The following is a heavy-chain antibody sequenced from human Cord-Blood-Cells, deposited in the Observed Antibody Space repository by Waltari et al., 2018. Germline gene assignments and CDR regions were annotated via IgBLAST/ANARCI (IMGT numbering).Heavy chain of an antibody. CDR3: AREARNFDWLYGAFDI. Sequence: EVQLVESGGGLVQPGGSLRLSCAASGFTFSSYEMNWVRQAPGKGLEWVSYISSSGSTLYYADSVKGRFTISRDNAKNSLYLQMNSLRAEDTAVYYCAREARNFDWLYGAFDIWGQGTMVTVSS. CDR2: ISSSGSTL. J-gene: IGHJ3*02. CDR1: GFTFSSYE. V-gene: IGHV3-48*03. D-gene: IGHD3-9*01.